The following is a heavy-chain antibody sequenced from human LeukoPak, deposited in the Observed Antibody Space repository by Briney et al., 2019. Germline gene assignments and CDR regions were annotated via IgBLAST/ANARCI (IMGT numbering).Heavy chain of an antibody. CDR2: IYYSGST. D-gene: IGHD6-19*01. V-gene: IGHV4-39*07. CDR1: GGSISSSNYY. Sequence: SETLSLTCTVSGGSISSSNYYWGWIRQPPGKGLEWIGSIYYSGSTYYNPSLKSRVTISVDTSKNQFSLKLSSVTAADTAVYACAGGRQWLAGYYFDYWGQGTLVTVSS. J-gene: IGHJ4*02. CDR3: AGGRQWLAGYYFDY.